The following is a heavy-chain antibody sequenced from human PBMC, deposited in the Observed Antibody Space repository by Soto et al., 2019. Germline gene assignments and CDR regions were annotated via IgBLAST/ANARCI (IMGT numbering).Heavy chain of an antibody. CDR2: ISSSGSTI. CDR1: GFTFSSYE. V-gene: IGHV3-48*03. J-gene: IGHJ6*02. CDR3: ARDRKNYYGSGSYYNEGYYSYGMDV. D-gene: IGHD3-10*01. Sequence: EVQLVESGGGLVQPGGSLRLSCAASGFTFSSYEMNWVRQAPGKGLEWVSYISSSGSTIYYADSVKGRFTISRDNAKNSLYLQMNSLRAEDTAVYYCARDRKNYYGSGSYYNEGYYSYGMDVWGQGTTVTVSS.